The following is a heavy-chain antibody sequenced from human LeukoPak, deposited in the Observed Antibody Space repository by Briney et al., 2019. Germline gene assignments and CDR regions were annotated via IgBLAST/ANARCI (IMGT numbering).Heavy chain of an antibody. CDR2: INPNSGDT. Sequence: VASVKVSCKTSGYSFTDYYMHWVRQAPGQGLEWMGWINPNSGDTKSAQKFQGRVTMTRDTSIRTAYLELSSLRSDDTAVYYCASWDNVVVPAAMHGWPDPWGQGTLVTVSS. CDR3: ASWDNVVVPAAMHGWPDP. CDR1: GYSFTDYY. D-gene: IGHD2-2*01. J-gene: IGHJ5*02. V-gene: IGHV1-2*02.